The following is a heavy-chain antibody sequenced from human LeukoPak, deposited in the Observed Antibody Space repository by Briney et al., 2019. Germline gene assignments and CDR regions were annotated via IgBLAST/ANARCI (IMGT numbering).Heavy chain of an antibody. Sequence: SQTLSLTCTVSGGSINSYYWSWIRQPPGKGLEWIGYICYSGSTNYNPSLKSRVTISVDTSKNQFSLKLSSVTAADTAVYYCARRSGYSSSEDYWGQGTLVTVSS. J-gene: IGHJ4*02. CDR2: ICYSGST. CDR3: ARRSGYSSSEDY. V-gene: IGHV4-59*08. CDR1: GGSINSYY. D-gene: IGHD3-22*01.